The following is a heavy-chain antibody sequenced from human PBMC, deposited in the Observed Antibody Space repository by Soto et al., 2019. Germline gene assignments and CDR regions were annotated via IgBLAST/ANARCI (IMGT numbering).Heavy chain of an antibody. V-gene: IGHV4-34*01. J-gene: IGHJ6*02. CDR2: INHSGST. Sequence: SETLSLTCAVYGGSFSCYYWSWIRQPPGKGLEWIGEINHSGSTNYNPSLKSRVTISVDTSKNQFSLKLSSVTAADTAVYYCARVVDGCSSTSCYRPVMDVWGQGTTVTVSS. D-gene: IGHD2-2*01. CDR3: ARVVDGCSSTSCYRPVMDV. CDR1: GGSFSCYY.